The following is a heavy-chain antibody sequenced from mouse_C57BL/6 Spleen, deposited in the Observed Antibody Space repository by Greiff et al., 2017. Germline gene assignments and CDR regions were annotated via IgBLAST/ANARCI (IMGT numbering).Heavy chain of an antibody. Sequence: QVQLKQSGPGLVAPSQSLSITCTVSGFSLTSYGVHWVRQPPGKGLEWLVVIWSDGSTTYNSALKSRLSISKDNSKSQVFLKRNSLQTDDTAMYYCARHDGSSLWYFDVWGTGTTVTVSS. CDR3: ARHDGSSLWYFDV. D-gene: IGHD1-1*01. V-gene: IGHV2-6-1*01. CDR2: IWSDGST. CDR1: GFSLTSYG. J-gene: IGHJ1*03.